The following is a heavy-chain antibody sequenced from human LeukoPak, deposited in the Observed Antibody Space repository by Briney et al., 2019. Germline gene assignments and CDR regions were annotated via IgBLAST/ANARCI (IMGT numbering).Heavy chain of an antibody. Sequence: SQTLSLTCAISGDSVSSNSAAWNWIRQSPSRGLEWLGTTYYRSKWFNEYAVAVKSRIIISPDTSKNQFSLQLNSVTPEDTAVYYCAKGGGSSGRSYYFDHWGQGTLVTVSS. V-gene: IGHV6-1*01. D-gene: IGHD6-19*01. CDR1: GDSVSSNSAA. CDR2: TYYRSKWFN. CDR3: AKGGGSSGRSYYFDH. J-gene: IGHJ4*02.